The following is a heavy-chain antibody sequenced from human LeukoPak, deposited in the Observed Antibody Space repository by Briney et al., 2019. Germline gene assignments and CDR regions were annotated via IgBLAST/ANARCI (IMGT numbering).Heavy chain of an antibody. Sequence: SETLSLTCTVSGDSSSNGVYYWAWLRQPPGRGLEGVGSIDYGGTPYYNPSLNSRATISIDTSKNQFSLKLSSVTAADTAVYYCAREYPLYRSGWFLDYWGQGTVVTVSS. J-gene: IGHJ4*02. D-gene: IGHD6-19*01. CDR3: AREYPLYRSGWFLDY. V-gene: IGHV4-39*07. CDR1: GDSSSNGVYY. CDR2: IDYGGTP.